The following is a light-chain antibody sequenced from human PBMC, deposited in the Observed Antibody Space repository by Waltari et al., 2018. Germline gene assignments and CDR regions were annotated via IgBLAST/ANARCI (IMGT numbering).Light chain of an antibody. CDR2: GAS. J-gene: IGKJ1*01. Sequence: EIVMTQSPATLSVSPGDRANLSCRASQSVSSNLAWYQQKPGQAPRLLIYGASTRATGIPARFSGSGSGTEFTLTISSMQSEDFAVYYCQQYNNWPGTFGQGTKVEIK. V-gene: IGKV3-15*01. CDR1: QSVSSN. CDR3: QQYNNWPGT.